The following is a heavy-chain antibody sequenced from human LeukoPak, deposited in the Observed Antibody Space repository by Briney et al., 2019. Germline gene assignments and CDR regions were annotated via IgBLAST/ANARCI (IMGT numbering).Heavy chain of an antibody. V-gene: IGHV3-21*01. CDR1: GFTFSTYN. Sequence: KPGGSLRLSCAVSGFTFSTYNMNWVRQAPGKGLEWVSSISSSSTYIYYADSVKGRFTISRDNARNSLHLQMNSLRAEDTAVYYCARARFCSGGSCYLFDQWGQGTLVTVSS. J-gene: IGHJ4*02. CDR2: ISSSSTYI. CDR3: ARARFCSGGSCYLFDQ. D-gene: IGHD2-15*01.